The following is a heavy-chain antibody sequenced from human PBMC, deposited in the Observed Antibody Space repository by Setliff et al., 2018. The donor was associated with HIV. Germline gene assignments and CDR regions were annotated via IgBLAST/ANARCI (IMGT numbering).Heavy chain of an antibody. CDR3: ARGSYSSSWYGYYYYYGMDV. V-gene: IGHV1-8*02. J-gene: IGHJ6*02. Sequence: ASVKVSCKASGYTFTGCYMHWVRQATGQGLEWMGWMNPNSGNTGYAQKFQGRVTMTRNTSISTAYMELSSLRSEDTAVYYCARGSYSSSWYGYYYYYGMDVWGQGTTVTVSS. D-gene: IGHD6-13*01. CDR1: GYTFTGCY. CDR2: MNPNSGNT.